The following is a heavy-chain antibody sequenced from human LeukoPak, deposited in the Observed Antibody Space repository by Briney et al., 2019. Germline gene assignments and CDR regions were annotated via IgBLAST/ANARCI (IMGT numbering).Heavy chain of an antibody. J-gene: IGHJ4*02. CDR2: IHHSGST. CDR1: GVSISSYY. V-gene: IGHV4-59*08. Sequence: VKPSETLSLTCSISGVSISSYYWYWIRQPPGKGLEWIGFIHHSGSTNYNPSLESRVTISIDTSKNQFSLKLNTVTAADTAVYYCASLGYSSGWDVDYWGQGALVTVSP. D-gene: IGHD6-19*01. CDR3: ASLGYSSGWDVDY.